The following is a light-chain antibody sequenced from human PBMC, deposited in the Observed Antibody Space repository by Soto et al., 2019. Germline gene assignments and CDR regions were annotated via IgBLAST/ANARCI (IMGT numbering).Light chain of an antibody. CDR2: EDR. Sequence: SYELTQPPSVSVSPGQTASITCSGDKLGDKYSCWYQQKPGQSPVLVIYEDRKRPSGIPERFSGSKSGNTATLTISGTQAMDEADYSCQAWDSSTPVVFGGGTKLTV. V-gene: IGLV3-1*01. CDR1: KLGDKY. CDR3: QAWDSSTPVV. J-gene: IGLJ2*01.